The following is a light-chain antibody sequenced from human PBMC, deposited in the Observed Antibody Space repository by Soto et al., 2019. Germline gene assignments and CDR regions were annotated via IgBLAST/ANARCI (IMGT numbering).Light chain of an antibody. CDR3: TSYAGRTNVI. CDR2: EVY. Sequence: QSALTQPPSASGSPGQSVTISCTGTSSDVGAYNYVSWYQHHPGKAPKLLIYEVYKRASGVPDRFSGFKSGNTASLLVSGLQAEDEADYYCTSYAGRTNVIFGGGTKLTVL. J-gene: IGLJ2*01. V-gene: IGLV2-8*01. CDR1: SSDVGAYNY.